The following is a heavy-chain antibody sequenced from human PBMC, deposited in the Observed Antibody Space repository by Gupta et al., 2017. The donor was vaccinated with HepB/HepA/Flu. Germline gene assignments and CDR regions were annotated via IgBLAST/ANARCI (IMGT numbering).Heavy chain of an antibody. D-gene: IGHD6-13*01. J-gene: IGHJ1*01. CDR3: AKESGYSSSWYRYFQH. Sequence: EVQLLESGGGLVQPGGSLRLSCAASGFTFSSYDMSWVRQAPGKGLEWVSAISGSGGSTYYADSVKGRFTISRDNSKNTLYLQMNSLRAEDTAVYYCAKESGYSSSWYRYFQHWGQGTLVTVAS. CDR2: ISGSGGST. CDR1: GFTFSSYD. V-gene: IGHV3-23*01.